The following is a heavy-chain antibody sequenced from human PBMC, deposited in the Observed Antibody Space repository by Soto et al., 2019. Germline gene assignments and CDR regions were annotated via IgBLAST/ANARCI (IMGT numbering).Heavy chain of an antibody. V-gene: IGHV1-18*04. D-gene: IGHD3-10*01. J-gene: IGHJ5*02. CDR1: GYIFATYG. Sequence: QVQVVQSGAEVKKPGASVKVSCKASGYIFATYGITWVRQAPGQGLEWMGWINTYDGDTKYAQKFQDRVTMTTDTSTSTAYIEVRSLTSDDTAVYYCARSPSDMAFSGPWFDPGCQGTQLSVSS. CDR3: ARSPSDMAFSGPWFDP. CDR2: INTYDGDT.